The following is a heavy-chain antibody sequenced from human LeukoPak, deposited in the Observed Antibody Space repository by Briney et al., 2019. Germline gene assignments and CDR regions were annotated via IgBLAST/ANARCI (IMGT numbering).Heavy chain of an antibody. CDR2: IIPIFGTA. V-gene: IGHV1-69*01. J-gene: IGHJ6*03. CDR1: GGTFSSYA. D-gene: IGHD3-10*01. CDR3: ARGAMVRGVPKAQNYYYYMDV. Sequence: ASVKVSCKASGGTFSSYAISWVRLAPGQGLEWMGGIIPIFGTANYAQKFQGRVTITADESTSTAYMELSSLRSEDTAVYYCARGAMVRGVPKAQNYYYYMDVWGKGTTVTISS.